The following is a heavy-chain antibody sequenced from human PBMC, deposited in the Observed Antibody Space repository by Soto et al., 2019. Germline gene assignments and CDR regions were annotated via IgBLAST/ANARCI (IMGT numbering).Heavy chain of an antibody. CDR2: IYYSGST. Sequence: PSETLSLTCTVSGGSISSGGYYWSWIRQHPGKGLEWIGYIYYSGSTYYNPSLKSRVTISVDTSKNQFSLKLSSVTAADTAVYYCARWGSGFEGNWFDPWGQGTLVTVSS. CDR3: ARWGSGFEGNWFDP. D-gene: IGHD6-19*01. V-gene: IGHV4-31*03. CDR1: GGSISSGGYY. J-gene: IGHJ5*02.